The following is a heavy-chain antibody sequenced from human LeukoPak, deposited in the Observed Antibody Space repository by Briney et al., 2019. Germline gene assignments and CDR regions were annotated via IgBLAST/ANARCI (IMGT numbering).Heavy chain of an antibody. J-gene: IGHJ4*02. D-gene: IGHD5-18*01. V-gene: IGHV3-21*01. CDR2: ISSSSSYI. CDR1: GFTFSSYS. CDR3: ARDNTAMAPDY. Sequence: GGSLRLSCAASGFTFSSYSMNWVRQAPGKGLEWVPSISSSSSYIYYADSVKGRFTISRDNAKNSLYLQMNSLRAEDTAVYYCARDNTAMAPDYWGQGTLVTVSS.